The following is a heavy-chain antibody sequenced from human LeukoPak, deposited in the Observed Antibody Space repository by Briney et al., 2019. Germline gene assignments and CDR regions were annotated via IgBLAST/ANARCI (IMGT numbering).Heavy chain of an antibody. J-gene: IGHJ3*02. CDR1: GDSISTYY. Sequence: SETLSLTCTVSGDSISTYYWSWIRQPPGKGLEWIGYISYSGSSNYNPSLKSRVTISVDTSKNQFSLKLSSVTAADTAVYYCARPYSSAWYGVFYIWGRGTIVTVSS. V-gene: IGHV4-59*08. D-gene: IGHD6-19*01. CDR3: ARPYSSAWYGVFYI. CDR2: ISYSGSS.